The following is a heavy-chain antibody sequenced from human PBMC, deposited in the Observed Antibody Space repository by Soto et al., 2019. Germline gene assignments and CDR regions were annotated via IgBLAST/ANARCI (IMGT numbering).Heavy chain of an antibody. CDR2: IYYSGST. CDR1: GGSISSYY. Sequence: SETLSLTCTVSGGSISSYYWSWIRQPPGKGLEWIGYIYYSGSTNYNPSLKSRVTISVDTSKNQFSLKLSSVTAADTAVYYCARELAPLRYFDIWGQGTLVTVS. CDR3: ARELAPLRYFDI. V-gene: IGHV4-59*01. D-gene: IGHD3-9*01. J-gene: IGHJ4*02.